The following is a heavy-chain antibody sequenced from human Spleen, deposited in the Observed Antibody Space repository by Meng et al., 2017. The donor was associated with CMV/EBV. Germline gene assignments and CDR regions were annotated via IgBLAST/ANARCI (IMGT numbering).Heavy chain of an antibody. CDR2: IITIFGTA. V-gene: IGHV1-69*05. Sequence: CKASGGTTSSYAISWVRQAPGQGLEWMGGIITIFGTANYAQKFQGRVTITTDESTSTAYMELSSLRSEDTAVYYCARCRRAKSGYCDYWGQGTLVTVSS. J-gene: IGHJ4*02. D-gene: IGHD1-26*01. CDR3: ARCRRAKSGYCDY. CDR1: GGTTSSYA.